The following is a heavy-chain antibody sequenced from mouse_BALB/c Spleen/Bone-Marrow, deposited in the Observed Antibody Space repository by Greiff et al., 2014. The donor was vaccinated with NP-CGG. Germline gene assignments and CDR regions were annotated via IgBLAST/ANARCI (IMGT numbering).Heavy chain of an antibody. CDR1: GYTFTSYW. D-gene: IGHD3-2*02. CDR3: ARSGAMDY. J-gene: IGHJ4*01. CDR2: IYPGDGDT. Sequence: QVQLQQSGAELARPGASVKLSCKAYGYTFTSYWMQWVKQRPGQGLEWIGAIYPGDGDTRYTQKFKGKATLTADKSSSTAYMQLSSLASKDSAVYYCARSGAMDYWGQGTSVTVSS. V-gene: IGHV1-87*01.